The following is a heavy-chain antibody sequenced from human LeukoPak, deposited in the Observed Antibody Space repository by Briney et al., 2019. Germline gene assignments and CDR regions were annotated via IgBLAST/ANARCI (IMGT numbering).Heavy chain of an antibody. Sequence: SETLSLTCTVSGGSISIGSYYWSWIRQPAGKGLEWIGRVYASGSTNYNPSLKSRVTISVDTSKNRFSLKLNSVTAADTAVYYCARTLRYSSGWYYFDYWGQGTLVTVSS. V-gene: IGHV4-61*02. J-gene: IGHJ4*02. CDR1: GGSISIGSYY. D-gene: IGHD6-19*01. CDR2: VYASGST. CDR3: ARTLRYSSGWYYFDY.